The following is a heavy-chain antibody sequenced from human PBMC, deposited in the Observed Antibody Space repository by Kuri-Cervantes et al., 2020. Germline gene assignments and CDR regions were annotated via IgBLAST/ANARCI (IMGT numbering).Heavy chain of an antibody. Sequence: GESLKISCAASGFTFSDYYMSWIRQAPGKGLEWVADINQDGSEKVYVDSLKGRFTISRDNAKNSLYLQLNSLTAEDTAVYYCARLSTAVTGIWGQGTLVTVSS. D-gene: IGHD2-21*02. V-gene: IGHV3-7*01. CDR1: GFTFSDYY. J-gene: IGHJ4*02. CDR3: ARLSTAVTGI. CDR2: INQDGSEK.